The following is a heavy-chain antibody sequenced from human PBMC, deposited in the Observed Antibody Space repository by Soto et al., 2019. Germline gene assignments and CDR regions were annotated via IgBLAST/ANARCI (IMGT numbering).Heavy chain of an antibody. Sequence: PSETLSLTCTVSGGSISDDTYYWGWIRQPPGKGLEWIGSIYYSGTSSYNPSLESRVTMSVDTSKKQLSLRLRSVTATDTAVYYCATLHCTSPGCVPLYPWGHGTLVTVSS. V-gene: IGHV4-39*01. D-gene: IGHD2-2*01. CDR1: GGSISDDTYY. CDR2: IYYSGTS. J-gene: IGHJ5*02. CDR3: ATLHCTSPGCVPLYP.